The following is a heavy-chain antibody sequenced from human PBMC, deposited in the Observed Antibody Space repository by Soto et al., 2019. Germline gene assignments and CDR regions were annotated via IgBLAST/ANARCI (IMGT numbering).Heavy chain of an antibody. CDR2: IKQDGTEN. V-gene: IGHV3-7*01. J-gene: IGHJ5*01. CDR1: GFMFNNYW. CDR3: ARGPYCGNSPCIDWIEF. Sequence: EVQLVESGGDLVQPGGSLRLSCTASGFMFNNYWMTWVRQAPGKGLEWVANIKQDGTENYYVDSVKGRFTVSRDNAKNAVFLLMASLRVEDTALYDCARGPYCGNSPCIDWIEFWGQGTWVNVSS. D-gene: IGHD2-21*01.